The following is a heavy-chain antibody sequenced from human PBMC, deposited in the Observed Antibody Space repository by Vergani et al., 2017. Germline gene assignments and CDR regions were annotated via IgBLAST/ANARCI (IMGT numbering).Heavy chain of an antibody. Sequence: QVQLVQSGAEVKKPGSSVKVSCKASGGTFSSYTISWVRQAPGHGLEWMGRIIPILGIANYAQKFQGRVTITTDKSTSTAYMELSSLRSEDTAVYYCARDPTTVTTGDYWGQGTLVTVSS. V-gene: IGHV1-69*08. CDR1: GGTFSSYT. J-gene: IGHJ4*02. CDR2: IIPILGIA. CDR3: ARDPTTVTTGDY. D-gene: IGHD4-11*01.